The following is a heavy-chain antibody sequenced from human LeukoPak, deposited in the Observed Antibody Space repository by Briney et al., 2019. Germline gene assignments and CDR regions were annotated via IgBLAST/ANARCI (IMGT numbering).Heavy chain of an antibody. CDR3: ARELREHTSLGFDL. CDR1: GYTFTSYG. Sequence: ASVKVSCKASGYTFTSYGISWVRQAPGQGLEWMGGIIPIFGTANYAQKFQGRVTITADESTSTAYMELSSLRSEDTAVYYCARELREHTSLGFDLWGRGTLVTVSS. V-gene: IGHV1-69*13. J-gene: IGHJ2*01. D-gene: IGHD1/OR15-1a*01. CDR2: IIPIFGTA.